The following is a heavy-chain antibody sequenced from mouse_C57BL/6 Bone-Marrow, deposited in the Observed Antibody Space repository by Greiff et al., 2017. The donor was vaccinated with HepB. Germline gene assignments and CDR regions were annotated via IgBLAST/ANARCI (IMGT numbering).Heavy chain of an antibody. CDR2: ISSGSSTI. CDR3: AKTAQATSWFAY. Sequence: EVKVVESGGGLVKPGGSLKLSCAASGFTFSDYGMHWVRQAPEKGLEWVAYISSGSSTIYYADTVKGRFTISRDNAKNTLFLQMTSLRSEDTAMYYCAKTAQATSWFAYWGQGTLVTVSA. J-gene: IGHJ3*01. V-gene: IGHV5-17*01. D-gene: IGHD3-2*02. CDR1: GFTFSDYG.